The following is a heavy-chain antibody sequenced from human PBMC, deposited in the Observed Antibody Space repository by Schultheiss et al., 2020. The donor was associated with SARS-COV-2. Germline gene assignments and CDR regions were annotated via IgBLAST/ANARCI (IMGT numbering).Heavy chain of an antibody. CDR1: GYSISSGYY. CDR3: ARGGRAVVIAIRRVGLWFDP. D-gene: IGHD2-21*01. V-gene: IGHV4-34*01. CDR2: INHSGST. J-gene: IGHJ5*02. Sequence: SETLSLTCAVSGYSISSGYYWSWIRQPPGKGLEWIGEINHSGSTNYNPSLKSRVTISVDTSKNQFSLKLSSVTAADTAVYYCARGGRAVVIAIRRVGLWFDPWGQGTLVTVSS.